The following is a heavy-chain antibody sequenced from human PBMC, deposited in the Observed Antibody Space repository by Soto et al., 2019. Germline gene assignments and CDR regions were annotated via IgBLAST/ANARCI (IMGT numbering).Heavy chain of an antibody. V-gene: IGHV1-18*04. CDR2: ISAYNGNT. D-gene: IGHD6-13*01. CDR1: GYTFTSYG. CDR3: ARVPLSAAWYSSSWYMDGAFDI. Sequence: GASVKVSCKASGYTFTSYGISWVRQAPGQGLEWMGWISAYNGNTNYAQKLQGRVTMTTDTSTSTAYMELRSLRSDDTAVYYCARVPLSAAWYSSSWYMDGAFDIWGQGTMVTVSS. J-gene: IGHJ3*02.